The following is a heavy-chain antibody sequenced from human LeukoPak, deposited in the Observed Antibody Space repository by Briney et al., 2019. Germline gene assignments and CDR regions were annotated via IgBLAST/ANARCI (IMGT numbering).Heavy chain of an antibody. CDR2: INHSGST. J-gene: IGHJ5*02. Sequence: SETLSLTCAVYGGSFSGYHWSWIRQPPGKGLEWIGEINHSGSTNYNPSLKGRVTISVDTSKNQFSLKLSSVTAADTAVYYCARGRLRYFDWLLLSWFDPWGQGTLVTVSS. CDR3: ARGRLRYFDWLLLSWFDP. D-gene: IGHD3-9*01. V-gene: IGHV4-34*01. CDR1: GGSFSGYH.